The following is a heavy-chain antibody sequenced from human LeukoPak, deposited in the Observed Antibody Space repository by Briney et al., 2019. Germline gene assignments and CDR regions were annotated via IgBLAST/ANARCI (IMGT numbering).Heavy chain of an antibody. V-gene: IGHV3-74*01. CDR3: TGGFGHNWSPFEN. CDR1: GLTFRNYW. D-gene: IGHD1-1*01. J-gene: IGHJ4*02. CDR2: INGDGSDI. Sequence: GGSLRLSCAVSGLTFRNYWMHWVRQAPGKGLVWVSRINGDGSDISYADSVKGRFTISRDSAKNTLSLQMNSLTDDDTALYYCTGGFGHNWSPFENWGQGTLVTVSS.